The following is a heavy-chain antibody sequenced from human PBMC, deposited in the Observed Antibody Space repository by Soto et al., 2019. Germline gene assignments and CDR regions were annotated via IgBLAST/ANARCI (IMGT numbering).Heavy chain of an antibody. V-gene: IGHV3-23*01. CDR3: GKDSRTYSWFDP. Sequence: QPGGSLRLSCAASGFSFSSYAMSWVRQAPGKGLEWVSAISGSGGSTYYADSVKGRFTISRDNSRNTLYLQMNSLRAEDPARYYCGKDSRTYSWFDPWGQGTLVSVS. CDR1: GFSFSSYA. CDR2: ISGSGGST. J-gene: IGHJ5*02.